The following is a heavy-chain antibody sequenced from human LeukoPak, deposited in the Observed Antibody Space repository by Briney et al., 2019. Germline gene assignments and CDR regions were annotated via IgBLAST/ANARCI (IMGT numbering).Heavy chain of an antibody. CDR3: ARGNYDSSGCSKGWFDP. Sequence: SETLSLTCAVYGGSFSGYYWSWIRQPPGKGLEWIGEINHSGSTNYNPSLKSRVTISVDTSKNQFSLKLSSVTAADTAVYYCARGNYDSSGCSKGWFDPWGQGTLVTVSS. CDR1: GGSFSGYY. V-gene: IGHV4-34*01. J-gene: IGHJ5*02. D-gene: IGHD3-22*01. CDR2: INHSGST.